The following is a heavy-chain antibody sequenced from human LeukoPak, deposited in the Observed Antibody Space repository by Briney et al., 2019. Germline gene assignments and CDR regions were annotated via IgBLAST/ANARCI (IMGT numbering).Heavy chain of an antibody. Sequence: GGSLRLSCAASGFTFTDYWMSWVRQAPGKGLEWVASIKQDGSEKYYVDSVKGRLTISRDNAKNSLYLQMNSLRADDTSMYYCARDGSAPGLYFDSWGQGTLVTVSS. CDR1: GFTFTDYW. CDR2: IKQDGSEK. CDR3: ARDGSAPGLYFDS. J-gene: IGHJ4*02. D-gene: IGHD6-13*01. V-gene: IGHV3-7*01.